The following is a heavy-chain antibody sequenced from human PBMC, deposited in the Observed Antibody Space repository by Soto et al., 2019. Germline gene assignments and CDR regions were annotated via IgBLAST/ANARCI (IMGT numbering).Heavy chain of an antibody. CDR1: GYLFTSSD. CDR3: ARERVMITFGGEIVRSF. V-gene: IGHV1-8*01. D-gene: IGHD3-16*02. J-gene: IGHJ4*02. Sequence: QVQLVQSGAEVKKPGASVKVSCKASGYLFTSSDINWVRQATGQGLEWMGWLNPTTGNTGYAQNFQGRVTMTGNTSRSTANMVRRSLKSGVTSVEYCARERVMITFGGEIVRSFWRQGSLVTVSS. CDR2: LNPTTGNT.